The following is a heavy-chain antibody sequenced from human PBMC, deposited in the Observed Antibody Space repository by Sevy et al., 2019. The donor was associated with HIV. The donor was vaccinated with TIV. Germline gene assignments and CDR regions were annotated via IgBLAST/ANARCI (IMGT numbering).Heavy chain of an antibody. V-gene: IGHV3-9*01. CDR2: ISWNSAST. J-gene: IGHJ6*02. CDR1: GFTFDDYP. Sequence: GGSLRLSCAASGFTFDDYPMHWVRQAPGKGLEWVSGISWNSASTGYADSVKGRFTISRDNAKKYLYLQMNSLIAEDTAFYYCGKDIRNYEGDYYHFYGMDVWGQGTTVTVSS. D-gene: IGHD4-4*01. CDR3: GKDIRNYEGDYYHFYGMDV.